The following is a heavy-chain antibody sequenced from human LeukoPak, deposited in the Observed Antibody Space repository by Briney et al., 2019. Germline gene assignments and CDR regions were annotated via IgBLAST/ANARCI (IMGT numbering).Heavy chain of an antibody. J-gene: IGHJ4*02. Sequence: GSLRLSCAASGFTVTSNYMNWVRQAPGKGLEWVSVIDRGGSKYYADSVKGRFTISRDNAKNTLYLQMNSLRAEDTAVYYCARGGRRLSACFDWGQGTLVTVSS. CDR1: GFTVTSNY. CDR2: IDRGGSK. CDR3: ARGGRRLSACFD. D-gene: IGHD1-26*01. V-gene: IGHV3-66*01.